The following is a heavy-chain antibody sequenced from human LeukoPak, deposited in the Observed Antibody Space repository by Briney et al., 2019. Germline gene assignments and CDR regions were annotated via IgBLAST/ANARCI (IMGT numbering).Heavy chain of an antibody. CDR2: MPYDGNNK. CDR3: ARAPLGWRGYGAFDI. V-gene: IGHV3-30*04. J-gene: IGHJ3*02. D-gene: IGHD5-18*01. Sequence: PGGSLRLSCAASGFTFSSYEMNWVRQAPGKGLEWVAFMPYDGNNKYYADSVKGRFTISRDNSKNTLYLQMNSLRPEDTAAYYCARAPLGWRGYGAFDIWGQGTMVTVSS. CDR1: GFTFSSYE.